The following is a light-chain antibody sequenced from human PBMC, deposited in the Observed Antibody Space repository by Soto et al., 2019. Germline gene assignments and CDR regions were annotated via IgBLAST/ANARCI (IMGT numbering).Light chain of an antibody. CDR2: GNS. J-gene: IGLJ1*01. V-gene: IGLV1-40*01. CDR3: QYYDSSLRACYV. Sequence: QSVLTQPPSLSGAPGQRVTISCTGSSSNIGAGYDVHWYQQLPGTAPKLLIYGNSNRPSGVPDRFSGSKSGTSASLAITGLQAEDEADYYCQYYDSSLRACYVFGTGTKVTVL. CDR1: SSNIGAGYD.